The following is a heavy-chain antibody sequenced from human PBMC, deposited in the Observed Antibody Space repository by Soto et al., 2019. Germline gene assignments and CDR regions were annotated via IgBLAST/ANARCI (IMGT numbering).Heavy chain of an antibody. CDR2: ISQSGNT. CDR3: SRAPKVRGSSQTRPDC. V-gene: IGHV4-34*01. D-gene: IGHD6-6*01. J-gene: IGHJ4*02. CDR1: SLSFSGYY. Sequence: SGTLSLTCSVYSLSFSGYYWSWIRQPPGKGLEWIGEISQSGNTNYSPSLKSRVSISIDTSKKQFSLNLASVSAADTAVYYCSRAPKVRGSSQTRPDCWGQRTLVTVSS.